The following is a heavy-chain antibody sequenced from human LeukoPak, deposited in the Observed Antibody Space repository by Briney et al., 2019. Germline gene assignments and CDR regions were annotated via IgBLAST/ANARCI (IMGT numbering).Heavy chain of an antibody. CDR1: GGSITGYY. D-gene: IGHD3-9*01. V-gene: IGHV4-34*01. CDR2: IHYTGVT. CDR3: ARGNILTGYCFDF. J-gene: IGHJ4*02. Sequence: MTSETLSLTCAVYGGSITGYYWSWIRQTPGRGLEWVGEIHYTGVTSYNPSHKSRATISTDTSKNQFSLRLSSVTAADTAVYYCARGNILTGYCFDFWGQGALVTVSS.